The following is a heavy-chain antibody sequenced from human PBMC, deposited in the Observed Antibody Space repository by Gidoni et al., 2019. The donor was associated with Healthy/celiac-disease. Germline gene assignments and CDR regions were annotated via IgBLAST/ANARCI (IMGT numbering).Heavy chain of an antibody. V-gene: IGHV3-9*01. CDR3: AKDVDIVATSYFDY. Sequence: EFQLVESGGGLVQPGMSLRLSCASSGFTFDDYAMHWVRQAPGKGLEWVSGISWNSGSIGYADSVKGRFTISRDNAKNSLYLQMNSLRAEDTALYYCAKDVDIVATSYFDYWGQGTLVTVSS. CDR1: GFTFDDYA. J-gene: IGHJ4*02. D-gene: IGHD5-12*01. CDR2: ISWNSGSI.